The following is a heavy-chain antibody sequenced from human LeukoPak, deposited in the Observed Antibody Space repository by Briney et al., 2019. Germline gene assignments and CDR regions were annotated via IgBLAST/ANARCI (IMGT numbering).Heavy chain of an antibody. CDR3: ARVGRAFDI. J-gene: IGHJ3*02. CDR1: GFTFSNYG. Sequence: GGSLRLSCAASGFTFSNYGMHWVRQAPGKGLEWVAVISYDGSNKYYADSVKGRFTISRDNSKNTLYLQMNSLRAEDTAVYYCARVGRAFDIWGQGTMVTVSS. V-gene: IGHV3-30*12. CDR2: ISYDGSNK.